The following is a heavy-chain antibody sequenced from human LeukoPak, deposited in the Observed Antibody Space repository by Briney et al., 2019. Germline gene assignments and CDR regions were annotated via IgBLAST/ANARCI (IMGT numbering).Heavy chain of an antibody. CDR2: ISAYNGNT. D-gene: IGHD4-17*01. V-gene: IGHV1-18*01. Sequence: GASVKVSCKASGYTFTSYAFRWVRQAPGQGLEWMGWISAYNGNTNYAQKFQGRVTMTTDTSTSTAYMELRSLRSDDTAVYYCARDLVHDYGDYVYAFDIWGQGTMVTVSS. CDR1: GYTFTSYA. J-gene: IGHJ3*02. CDR3: ARDLVHDYGDYVYAFDI.